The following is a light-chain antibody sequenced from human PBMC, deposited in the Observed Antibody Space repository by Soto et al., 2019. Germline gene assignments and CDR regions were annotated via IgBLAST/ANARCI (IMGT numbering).Light chain of an antibody. CDR2: YAS. V-gene: IGKV3-11*01. CDR1: RSIDNS. Sequence: EVVLTQSPALLSLSLGEIATLSCRASRSIDNSLAWYQHRPAQAPRLLIYYASDRATGIAARFSGSGSGTDFTLTISSLVGEDFAVYYFQQRRYSVTFGGGTKEEIK. CDR3: QQRRYSVT. J-gene: IGKJ4*01.